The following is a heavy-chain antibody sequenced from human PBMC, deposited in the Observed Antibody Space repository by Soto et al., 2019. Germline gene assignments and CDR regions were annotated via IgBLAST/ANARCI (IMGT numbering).Heavy chain of an antibody. CDR3: ARGGHVVVVTAAFDY. CDR2: INPSGGHT. V-gene: IGHV1-46*03. Sequence: QVQLVQSGAEVKKPGASVKVSCKASGNTFSNYYIHWVRQVPGQGLEWMGTINPSGGHTTYAQKFLGRVTMTRDTSTSTLYMELTSLRSEDTAVYYCARGGHVVVVTAAFDYWGQGTLVTVSS. CDR1: GNTFSNYY. D-gene: IGHD2-21*02. J-gene: IGHJ4*02.